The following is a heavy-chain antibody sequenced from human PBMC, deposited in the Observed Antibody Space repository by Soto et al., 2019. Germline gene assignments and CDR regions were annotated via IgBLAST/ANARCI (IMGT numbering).Heavy chain of an antibody. CDR3: AREYCGGDCLYFFAY. CDR2: IYYSGST. Sequence: SETLSLTCTVSGGSISSYYWSWIRQPPGKGLEWIGYIYYSGSTNYNPSLKSRVTISVDTSKKQFSLKVTSVTAADTAVYYCAREYCGGDCLYFFAYWGRGTLVTVSS. CDR1: GGSISSYY. V-gene: IGHV4-59*01. J-gene: IGHJ4*02. D-gene: IGHD2-21*02.